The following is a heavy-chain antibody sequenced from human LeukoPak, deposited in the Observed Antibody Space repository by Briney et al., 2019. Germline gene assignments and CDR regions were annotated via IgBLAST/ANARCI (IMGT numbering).Heavy chain of an antibody. V-gene: IGHV3-33*01. CDR2: IWYDGSNK. J-gene: IGHJ4*02. D-gene: IGHD3-10*01. CDR3: ARDEIYYGSGSLGVDY. Sequence: PGGSLRLSCAASGFTFSSYGMHWVRQAPGKGLEWVAVIWYDGSNKYYADSVKGRFTISRDNSKNTLYLQMNSLRAEDTAVYYCARDEIYYGSGSLGVDYWGQGTLVTVSS. CDR1: GFTFSSYG.